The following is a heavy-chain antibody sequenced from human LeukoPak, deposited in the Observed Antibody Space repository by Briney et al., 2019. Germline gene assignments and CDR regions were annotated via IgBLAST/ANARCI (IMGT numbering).Heavy chain of an antibody. CDR2: ISSSSSTI. D-gene: IGHD2-2*01. CDR1: GFTFNNYA. V-gene: IGHV3-48*04. J-gene: IGHJ4*01. CDR3: ARGRPDLTKASTAVVPAQL. Sequence: GGSLRLSCAASGFTFNNYAMSWVRQAPGKGLEWVSYISSSSSTIYYADSVKGRFTTSRDNAKNSLYLQMNSLRAEDTAVYYCARGRPDLTKASTAVVPAQLWGHGTLVTVSS.